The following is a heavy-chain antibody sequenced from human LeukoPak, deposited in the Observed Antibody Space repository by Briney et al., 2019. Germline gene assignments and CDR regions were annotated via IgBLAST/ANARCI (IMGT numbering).Heavy chain of an antibody. V-gene: IGHV4-39*01. CDR1: GGSISSSSYY. CDR2: IYYSGST. J-gene: IGHJ4*02. D-gene: IGHD5-12*01. CDR3: ARGRGRSGYDFGSRLYYFDY. Sequence: SETLSLTCTVSGGSISSSSYYWGWIRQPPGKGLEWIGSIYYSGSTYYNPSLKSRVTISVDTSKNQFSLKLSSVTAADTAVYYCARGRGRSGYDFGSRLYYFDYWGQGTLVTVSS.